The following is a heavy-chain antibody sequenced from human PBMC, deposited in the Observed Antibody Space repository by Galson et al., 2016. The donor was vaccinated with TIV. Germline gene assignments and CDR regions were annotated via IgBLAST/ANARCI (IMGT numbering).Heavy chain of an antibody. CDR2: VAYDGSDK. CDR1: GFTFSSYD. Sequence: SLRLSCAASGFTFSSYDMFWVRQAPGKGLEWVAFVAYDGSDKNYADSVKGRFTISRDKSKNTLYLQMGSLRPEDTAVYYCARVYSSYSFDYWGQGTLVTVSS. V-gene: IGHV3-30*04. J-gene: IGHJ4*02. CDR3: ARVYSSYSFDY. D-gene: IGHD6-19*01.